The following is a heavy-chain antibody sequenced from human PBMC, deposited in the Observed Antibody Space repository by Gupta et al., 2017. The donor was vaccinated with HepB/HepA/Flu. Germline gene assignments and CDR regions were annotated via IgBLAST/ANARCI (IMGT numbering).Heavy chain of an antibody. J-gene: IGHJ4*02. CDR3: ARFVRRYSETL. V-gene: IGHV3-7*01. D-gene: IGHD5-12*01. CDR1: GFTFSNYW. Sequence: EVQVVESGGGLVQPGGSLRLSCAVSGFTFSNYWMSWGRQPPGKGLEWVANIKEDGGEKYYVDSVKGRFTISRDNAKNSLYLQMNSLGVEDTAVYYCARFVRRYSETLWGQGTLVTVSS. CDR2: IKEDGGEK.